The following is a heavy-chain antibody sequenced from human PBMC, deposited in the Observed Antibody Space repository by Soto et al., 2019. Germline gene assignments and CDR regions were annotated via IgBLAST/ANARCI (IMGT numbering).Heavy chain of an antibody. CDR1: GYTFSIYG. CDR3: ARVYGDYSNWFDP. D-gene: IGHD4-17*01. Sequence: ASVKVSCKASGYTFSIYGFSWVRQAPGQGLEWMGWISTSKGNTKYAQKFQGRVTMTTDTATSTAYMELRSLRSDDTAVYYCARVYGDYSNWFDPWGQGTLVTVSS. CDR2: ISTSKGNT. J-gene: IGHJ5*02. V-gene: IGHV1-18*01.